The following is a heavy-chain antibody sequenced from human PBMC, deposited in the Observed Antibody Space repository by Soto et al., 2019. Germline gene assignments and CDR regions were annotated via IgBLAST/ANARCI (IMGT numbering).Heavy chain of an antibody. Sequence: GGSLRLSCAASGFPFSSYWMSWVRQAPGKGLEWVANIKQDGSEKYYVDSVKGRFTISRDNAKNSLYLQMNSLRAEDTAVYYCARDHYDYIWGSYRYGAFDIWGQGTMVTVSS. CDR1: GFPFSSYW. CDR3: ARDHYDYIWGSYRYGAFDI. CDR2: IKQDGSEK. D-gene: IGHD3-16*02. V-gene: IGHV3-7*01. J-gene: IGHJ3*02.